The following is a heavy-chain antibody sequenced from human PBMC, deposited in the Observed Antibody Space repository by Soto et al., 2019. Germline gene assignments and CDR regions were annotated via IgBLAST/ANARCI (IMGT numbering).Heavy chain of an antibody. Sequence: EVQLVESGGGLVQPGGSLRLSCAASGFTFSSYSMNWVRQAPGKGLVWVSYISSSSSTIYYADSVKGRFTISRDNAKNSQYLQMNSLRDEDTAVYYCARPSYLYSSSSYYYDGMDVWGQGTTVTVSS. CDR3: ARPSYLYSSSSYYYDGMDV. V-gene: IGHV3-48*02. J-gene: IGHJ6*02. CDR1: GFTFSSYS. D-gene: IGHD6-6*01. CDR2: ISSSSSTI.